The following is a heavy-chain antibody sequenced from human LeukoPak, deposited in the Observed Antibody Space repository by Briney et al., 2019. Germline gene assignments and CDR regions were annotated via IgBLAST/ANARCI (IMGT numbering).Heavy chain of an antibody. Sequence: GESLKISCEGSGYSFTSSWIGWVRQMPGKGLEWMGIIYPGDSDIRYNPSFQGQVTIPADKSITTAYLQWSSLKASDTAIYYCARGLYCSGGSCRFDYWGQGTLVTVSS. D-gene: IGHD2-15*01. CDR2: IYPGDSDI. CDR3: ARGLYCSGGSCRFDY. J-gene: IGHJ4*02. CDR1: GYSFTSSW. V-gene: IGHV5-51*01.